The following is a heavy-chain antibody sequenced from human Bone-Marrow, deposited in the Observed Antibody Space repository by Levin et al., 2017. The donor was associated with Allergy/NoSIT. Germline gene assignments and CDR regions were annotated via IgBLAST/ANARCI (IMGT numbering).Heavy chain of an antibody. CDR1: GFTFSNYA. V-gene: IGHV3-23*01. J-gene: IGHJ6*02. CDR2: ISGSGGST. CDR3: ASRCGSCSTSRLGLDV. D-gene: IGHD2-2*01. Sequence: GESLKISCAASGFTFSNYAMSWVRQAPGKGLEWVSAISGSGGSTYYADSVKGRFTISRDNSKNTLDLQMNGLRAEDTAVYYCASRCGSCSTSRLGLDVWGQGTTVTVSS.